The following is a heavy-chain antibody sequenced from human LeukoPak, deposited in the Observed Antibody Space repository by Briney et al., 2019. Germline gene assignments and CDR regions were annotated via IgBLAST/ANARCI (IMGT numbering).Heavy chain of an antibody. Sequence: RRASVKVSCKASGYTFTNYGFNWVRQAPGQGLEWMGRISAYNGNTNYAQKLQGRVTMTTDTSTSTAYMELRSLRSEDTAVYYCARDRSPTVDRRGCSGGSCYLDYWGQGTLVTVSS. CDR1: GYTFTNYG. J-gene: IGHJ4*02. D-gene: IGHD2-15*01. CDR3: ARDRSPTVDRRGCSGGSCYLDY. CDR2: ISAYNGNT. V-gene: IGHV1-18*01.